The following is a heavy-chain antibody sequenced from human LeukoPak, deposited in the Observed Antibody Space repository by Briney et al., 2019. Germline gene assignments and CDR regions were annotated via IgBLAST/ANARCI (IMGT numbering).Heavy chain of an antibody. J-gene: IGHJ4*02. D-gene: IGHD5-18*01. CDR2: ISSSSSSYI. CDR1: GFTFSSYS. CDR3: ARVGYSYGYVDY. Sequence: GGSLRLSCAASGFTFSSYSMNWVRQAPGKGLEWVSSISSSSSSYIYYADSVKGRFTISRDNAKNSLYLQMNSLRAEDTAVYYCARVGYSYGYVDYWGQGTLVTVSS. V-gene: IGHV3-21*01.